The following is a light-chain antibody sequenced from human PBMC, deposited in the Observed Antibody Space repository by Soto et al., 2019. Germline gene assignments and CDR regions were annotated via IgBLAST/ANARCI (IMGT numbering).Light chain of an antibody. CDR1: SSNIGAGYD. Sequence: QSVLTQPPSVSGAPGQRVTISCTGSSSNIGAGYDVHWYQQLPGTAPKLLIYGNSNRPSGVPDRFSGSKSGTSASLAITGLQAEDEADYYCQSYDTGLSDDVFGQSYESSLSCYVFGTGTKLTVL. CDR3: QSYDTGLSDDVFGQSYESSLSCYV. CDR2: GNS. J-gene: IGLJ1*01. V-gene: IGLV1-40*01.